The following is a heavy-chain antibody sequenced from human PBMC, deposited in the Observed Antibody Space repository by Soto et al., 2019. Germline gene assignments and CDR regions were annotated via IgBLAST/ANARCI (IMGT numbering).Heavy chain of an antibody. CDR3: ARSSRGAAAAEYFQH. J-gene: IGHJ1*01. V-gene: IGHV4-59*01. CDR1: GASISSYY. Sequence: SETLSLTCTDSGASISSYYWSWIRQPPGKGLEWIGYIYYSGSTNYNPSLKSRVTISVDTSKNQFSLKLSSVTAADTAVYYCARSSRGAAAAEYFQHWGQGTLVTVS. CDR2: IYYSGST. D-gene: IGHD6-13*01.